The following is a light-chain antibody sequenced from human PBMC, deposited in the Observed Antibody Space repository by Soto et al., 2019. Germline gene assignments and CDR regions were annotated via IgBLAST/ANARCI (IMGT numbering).Light chain of an antibody. Sequence: QSALTQPPSASGSPGQSVTISCTGTSSDVGAYNYVSWYQQHAGKAPKLVIYEVTKRPSGVPDRFSGSKSANTASLTVSGLQAEEEADYYSSSFASSNTGVFGGGTKLTVL. CDR1: SSDVGAYNY. J-gene: IGLJ3*02. CDR3: SSFASSNTGV. CDR2: EVT. V-gene: IGLV2-8*01.